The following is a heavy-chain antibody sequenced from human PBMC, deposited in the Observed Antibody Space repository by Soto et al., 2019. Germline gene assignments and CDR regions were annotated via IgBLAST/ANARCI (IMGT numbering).Heavy chain of an antibody. V-gene: IGHV4-34*01. CDR1: GGSFSGYY. J-gene: IGHJ4*02. CDR2: INHSGST. Sequence: PSETLSLTCAVYGGSFSGYYWSWIRQPPGKGLEWFGEINHSGSTNYNPSLKSRVTISVDTSKNQFSLKLSSVTAADTAVYYCARGYYDFWSGYYGNPRYYFDYWGQGTLVTVSS. CDR3: ARGYYDFWSGYYGNPRYYFDY. D-gene: IGHD3-3*01.